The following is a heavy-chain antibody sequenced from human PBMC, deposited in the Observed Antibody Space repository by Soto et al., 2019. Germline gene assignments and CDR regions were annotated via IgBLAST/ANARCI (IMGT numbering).Heavy chain of an antibody. CDR1: GGSFSGYY. V-gene: IGHV4-34*01. CDR2: VNHSGST. D-gene: IGHD3-16*01. Sequence: QVQLQQWGAGLLKHSETLSLTCAFYGGSFSGYYWTWIRQPPWTGLEWIGEVNHSGSTNYNPSLTSRVTISVDTSKNQFSLKLTSVTAADAAVYYCARDKITGLFDYWGQGTRVTVS. CDR3: ARDKITGLFDY. J-gene: IGHJ4*02.